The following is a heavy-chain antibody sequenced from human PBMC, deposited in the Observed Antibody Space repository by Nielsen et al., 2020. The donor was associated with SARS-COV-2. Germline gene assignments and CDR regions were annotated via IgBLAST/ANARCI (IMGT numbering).Heavy chain of an antibody. D-gene: IGHD6-13*01. CDR2: IDPSDSYT. CDR3: ATGYSSSWYWILAFDI. CDR1: GYSFPSYW. J-gene: IGHJ3*02. Sequence: GESLTLSCKGSGYSFPSYWISWVRQMPGKGLEWMGRIDPSDSYTNYSPSFQGHVTISADKSISTAYLQWSSLKASDTAMYYCATGYSSSWYWILAFDIWGQGTMVTVSS. V-gene: IGHV5-10-1*01.